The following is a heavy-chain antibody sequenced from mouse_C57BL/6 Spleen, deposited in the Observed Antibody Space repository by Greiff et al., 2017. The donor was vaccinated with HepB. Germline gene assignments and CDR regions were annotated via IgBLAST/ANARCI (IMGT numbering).Heavy chain of an antibody. CDR1: GYTFTSYW. CDR2: IDPSDSET. V-gene: IGHV1-52*01. CDR3: ARGGGNYGSAMDY. J-gene: IGHJ4*01. Sequence: QVHLQQPGAELVRPGSSVKLSCKASGYTFTSYWMPWVKQRPIQGLEWIGNIDPSDSETHYNQKFKDKATLTVDKSSSTAYMQLSSLTSEDSAVYYCARGGGNYGSAMDYWGQGTSVTVSS. D-gene: IGHD1-1*01.